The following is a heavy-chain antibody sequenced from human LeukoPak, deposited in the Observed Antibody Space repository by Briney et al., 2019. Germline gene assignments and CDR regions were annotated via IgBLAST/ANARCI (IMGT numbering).Heavy chain of an antibody. J-gene: IGHJ4*02. Sequence: PGGSLRLSCVASGFTFSSYPMGWVRQAPGKGLEYISSISGSGGSTVYVDSVKGRFTISRDNSKNTLYLQMNSLRAEDTAVYYCARGRGPTEWGQGTLVTVSS. CDR3: ARGRGPTE. V-gene: IGHV3-23*01. D-gene: IGHD5-12*01. CDR2: ISGSGGST. CDR1: GFTFSSYP.